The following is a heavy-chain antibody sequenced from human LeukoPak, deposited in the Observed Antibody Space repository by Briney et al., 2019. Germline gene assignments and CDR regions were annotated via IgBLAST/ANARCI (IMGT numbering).Heavy chain of an antibody. D-gene: IGHD5-18*01. V-gene: IGHV1-46*01. CDR3: ARETYNYGKSFDY. CDR1: GYSFTNYL. Sequence: GASVKVSCKASGYSFTNYLIHWVRQAPGQGLGWMGVFIPSGGTTNYARKFQDRVTLTRDTSTTTVYMELSSLRSEDTAVYFCARETYNYGKSFDYWGQGALVTVSS. J-gene: IGHJ4*02. CDR2: FIPSGGTT.